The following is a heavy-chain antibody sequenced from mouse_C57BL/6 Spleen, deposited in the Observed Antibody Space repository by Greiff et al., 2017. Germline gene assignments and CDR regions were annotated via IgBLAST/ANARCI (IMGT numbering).Heavy chain of an antibody. Sequence: VQLQESGPELVKPGASVKISCKASGYAFSSSWMNWVKQRPGKGLEWIGRIYPGDGDTNYNGKFKGKATLTADKSSSTAYMQLSSLTSEDSAVYFCARGDYGSNADYWGQGTTLTVSS. J-gene: IGHJ2*01. V-gene: IGHV1-82*01. CDR2: IYPGDGDT. CDR3: ARGDYGSNADY. CDR1: GYAFSSSW. D-gene: IGHD1-1*01.